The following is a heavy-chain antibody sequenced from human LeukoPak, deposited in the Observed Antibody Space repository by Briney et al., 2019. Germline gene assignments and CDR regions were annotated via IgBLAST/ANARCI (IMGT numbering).Heavy chain of an antibody. J-gene: IGHJ4*02. CDR1: GFTFDDYA. CDR3: AKDKRSSRGRDSNLGY. Sequence: GGSQRLSCAASGFTFDDYAMHWVRQAPGKGLEWVSLISGDGGSAYYADSVKGRFTISRDNSKNSLYLQMSSLKTEDTALYYCAKDKRSSRGRDSNLGYWGQGTLVTVSS. V-gene: IGHV3-43*02. D-gene: IGHD6-6*01. CDR2: ISGDGGSA.